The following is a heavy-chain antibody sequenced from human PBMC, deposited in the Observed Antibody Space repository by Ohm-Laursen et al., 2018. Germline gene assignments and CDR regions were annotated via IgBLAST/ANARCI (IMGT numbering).Heavy chain of an antibody. CDR2: ISWNSGSI. D-gene: IGHD6-13*01. Sequence: SLRLSCAAFGFTFDDYAMHWVRQAPGKGLEWVSGISWNSGSIGYADSVKGRFTISRDNAKNSLYLQMNSLRAEDTALYYCAKDHRSGSSWYFDYWGQGTLVTVSS. J-gene: IGHJ4*02. CDR1: GFTFDDYA. V-gene: IGHV3-9*01. CDR3: AKDHRSGSSWYFDY.